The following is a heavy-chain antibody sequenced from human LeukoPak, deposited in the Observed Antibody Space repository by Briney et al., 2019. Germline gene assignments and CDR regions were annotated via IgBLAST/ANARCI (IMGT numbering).Heavy chain of an antibody. V-gene: IGHV4-34*01. CDR1: GGSFSGYY. Sequence: PSETLSLTCAVYGGSFSGYYWSWIRQPPGKGLEWIGEINHSGSTNYNPSLKSRVTISVDTSKNRFSLKLSSVTAADTAVYYCARDEYYYDSSGYPTPVDYWGQGTLVTVSS. D-gene: IGHD3-22*01. J-gene: IGHJ4*02. CDR3: ARDEYYYDSSGYPTPVDY. CDR2: INHSGST.